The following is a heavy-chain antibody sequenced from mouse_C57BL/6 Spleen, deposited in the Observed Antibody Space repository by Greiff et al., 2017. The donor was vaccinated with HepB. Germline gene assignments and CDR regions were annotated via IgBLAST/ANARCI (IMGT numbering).Heavy chain of an antibody. CDR3: ARSDYYGSTSDY. D-gene: IGHD1-1*01. CDR2: INPSNGGT. Sequence: QVQLQQPGPELVKPGASVKLSCKASGYTFTSYWMHWVKQRPGQGLEWIGNINPSNGGTNYNEKFKSKATLTVDKSSSTAYMQLSSLTSEDSAVYYCARSDYYGSTSDYWGQGTTLTVSS. J-gene: IGHJ2*01. V-gene: IGHV1-53*01. CDR1: GYTFTSYW.